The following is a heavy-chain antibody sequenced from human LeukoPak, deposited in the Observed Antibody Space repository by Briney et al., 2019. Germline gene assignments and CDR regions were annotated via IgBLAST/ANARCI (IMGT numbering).Heavy chain of an antibody. V-gene: IGHV3-23*01. CDR2: TSGSGGST. J-gene: IGHJ4*02. CDR3: AKDRSSSFSGFLEY. CDR1: GFTFSSSA. D-gene: IGHD6-6*01. Sequence: PGGSLRLSCAATGFTFSSSAMSWVRQAPGKGLEWVSSTSGSGGSTYYADSVKGRFTISRDNSKNTLYLQMNSLRAEGTAVYYCAKDRSSSFSGFLEYWGQGTLVTVSS.